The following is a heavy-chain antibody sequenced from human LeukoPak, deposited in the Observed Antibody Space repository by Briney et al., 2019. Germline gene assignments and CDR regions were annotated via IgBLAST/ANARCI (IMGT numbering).Heavy chain of an antibody. CDR2: IYSSGST. V-gene: IGHV4-61*02. D-gene: IGHD3-9*01. J-gene: IGHJ2*01. Sequence: PSETLSLTCTVSGGSISSGSYYWSRIRQPAGKGLEWIGRIYSSGSTNYNPSLKSRVTISLETSKNQFSLKLSSVTAADTAVYYCARQYIDILTGYHRGELYWYFDLWGRGTLVTVSS. CDR1: GGSISSGSYY. CDR3: ARQYIDILTGYHRGELYWYFDL.